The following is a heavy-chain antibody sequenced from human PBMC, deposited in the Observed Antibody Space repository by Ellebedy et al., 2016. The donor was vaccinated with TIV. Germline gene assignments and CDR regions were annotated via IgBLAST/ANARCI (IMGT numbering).Heavy chain of an antibody. D-gene: IGHD6-13*01. CDR3: ARLPSRIAAAA. Sequence: SETLSLTCTVSGGSISSSNYYRIWIRQPPGKGLEWIGSIYYSGSTNYNPSLKSRVTISVDTSKNQFSLRLSSVTAADTAIYYCARLPSRIAAAAWGQGVLVTVSS. CDR1: GGSISSSNYY. CDR2: IYYSGST. J-gene: IGHJ5*02. V-gene: IGHV4-39*07.